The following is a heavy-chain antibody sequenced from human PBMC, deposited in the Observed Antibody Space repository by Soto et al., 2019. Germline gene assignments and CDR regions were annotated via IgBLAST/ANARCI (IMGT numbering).Heavy chain of an antibody. V-gene: IGHV3-48*03. J-gene: IGHJ4*02. CDR2: ISDSGHTI. CDR1: GFTFNSYE. D-gene: IGHD6-19*01. CDR3: ARIGAGGWDIPFDV. Sequence: EVQLVESGGRLVQPGGSLRLSCAASGFTFNSYEMTWVRQAPGKGLEWISYISDSGHTIHYADSVKGRFTISRDSADNSLYLQKDSLRAGDTAVYYCARIGAGGWDIPFDVWGQGTLVTVSS.